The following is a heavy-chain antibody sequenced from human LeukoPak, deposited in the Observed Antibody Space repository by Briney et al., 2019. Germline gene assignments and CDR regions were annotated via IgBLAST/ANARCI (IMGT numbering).Heavy chain of an antibody. V-gene: IGHV1-2*04. CDR3: VTGDYFDY. Sequence: ASVKVSCKASGYIFSGYYMHWVRQAPGQGLEWVGRINPDTGDPNYARKFRGWVTITTDTSISSGYMELSRLKSDDTAVYYCVTGDYFDYWSQGTLVIVSS. CDR2: INPDTGDP. J-gene: IGHJ4*02. CDR1: GYIFSGYY.